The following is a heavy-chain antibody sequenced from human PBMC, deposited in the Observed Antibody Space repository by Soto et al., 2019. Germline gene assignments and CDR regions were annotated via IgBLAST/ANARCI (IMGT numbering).Heavy chain of an antibody. J-gene: IGHJ4*02. CDR1: GYSFPSYW. CDR3: ARVDSSGCSEY. CDR2: IYPGDSET. V-gene: IGHV5-51*01. Sequence: GESLKISCKGSGYSFPSYWIGWVRQMPGKGLECMGFIYPGDSETTYSPSFQGQVTISADKFTSTAYLQWSSLKASDTAIYYCARVDSSGCSEYWGQGTLVTVPQ. D-gene: IGHD6-19*01.